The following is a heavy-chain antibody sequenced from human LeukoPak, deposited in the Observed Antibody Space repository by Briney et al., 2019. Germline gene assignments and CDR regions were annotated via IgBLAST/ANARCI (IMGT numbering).Heavy chain of an antibody. V-gene: IGHV3-30-3*01. CDR1: GFTFSSYA. Sequence: GGSLRLSCVASGFTFSSYAMHWVRQAPGKGLEWVAVISYDGSNKYYADSVKGRFTISRDNSKNTLYLQMNSLRAEDTAVYYCARGPNMIVVVITTLVGAFDIWGQGTMVTVSS. CDR2: ISYDGSNK. CDR3: ARGPNMIVVVITTLVGAFDI. D-gene: IGHD3-22*01. J-gene: IGHJ3*02.